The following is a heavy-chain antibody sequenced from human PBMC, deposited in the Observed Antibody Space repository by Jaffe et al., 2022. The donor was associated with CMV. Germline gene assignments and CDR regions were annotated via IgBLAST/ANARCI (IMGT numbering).Heavy chain of an antibody. CDR2: INPNSGGT. CDR1: GYTFTGYY. Sequence: QVQLVQSGAEVKKPGASVKVSCKASGYTFTGYYMHWVRQAPGQGLEWMGWINPNSGGTNYAQKFQGRVTMTRDTSISTAYMELSRLRSDDTAVYYCARYCTNGVCPPNYYYYGMDVWGQGTTVTVSS. V-gene: IGHV1-2*02. J-gene: IGHJ6*02. CDR3: ARYCTNGVCPPNYYYYGMDV. D-gene: IGHD2-8*01.